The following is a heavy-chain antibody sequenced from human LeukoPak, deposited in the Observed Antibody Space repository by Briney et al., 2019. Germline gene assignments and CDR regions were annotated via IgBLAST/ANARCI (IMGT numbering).Heavy chain of an antibody. D-gene: IGHD2-15*01. CDR1: GFTFNSYT. J-gene: IGHJ2*01. Sequence: GGSLRLSCAASGFTFNSYTMHWVRQAPGKGLEWVSSISSSSSYIYYADSVKGRFTISRDNAKNSLYLQMNSLRAEDTAVYYCARGRWDIVVVVARYFDLWGRGTLVTVSS. V-gene: IGHV3-21*01. CDR2: ISSSSSYI. CDR3: ARGRWDIVVVVARYFDL.